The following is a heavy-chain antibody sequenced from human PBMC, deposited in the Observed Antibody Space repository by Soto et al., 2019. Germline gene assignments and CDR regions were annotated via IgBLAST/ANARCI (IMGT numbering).Heavy chain of an antibody. CDR3: AKDRKTIFGVVPFSGGMDV. Sequence: GGALRLSWVASGFSFSGYGMHWVRQAPGKGLEWVAVITYEGSNKYYADSVKGRFTISRDNSINTMYLEMNSLRAEDTAVYYCAKDRKTIFGVVPFSGGMDVWGQGTTVTVSS. J-gene: IGHJ6*02. CDR1: GFSFSGYG. D-gene: IGHD3-3*01. CDR2: ITYEGSNK. V-gene: IGHV3-30*18.